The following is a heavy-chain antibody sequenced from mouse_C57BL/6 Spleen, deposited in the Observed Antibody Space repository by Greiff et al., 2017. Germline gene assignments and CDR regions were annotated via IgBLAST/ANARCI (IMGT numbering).Heavy chain of an antibody. D-gene: IGHD1-1*01. Sequence: VQLQQSGAELVRPGTSVKMSCKASGYTFTNYWIGWAKQRPGHGLEWIGDIYPGGGYTNYNEKFKGKATLTADKSSSTAYMQFSSLTSEDSAIYYCARGPYYYGSSYDWYFDVWGTGTTVTVSS. CDR1: GYTFTNYW. CDR2: IYPGGGYT. V-gene: IGHV1-63*01. J-gene: IGHJ1*03. CDR3: ARGPYYYGSSYDWYFDV.